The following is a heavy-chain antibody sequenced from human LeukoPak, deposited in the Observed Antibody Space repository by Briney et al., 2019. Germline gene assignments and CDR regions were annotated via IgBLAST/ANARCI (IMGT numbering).Heavy chain of an antibody. V-gene: IGHV4-31*03. CDR3: ASALWSGRTTDAFDI. Sequence: PSETLSLTCTVSGGSISSGGYYWSWIRQHPGTGLEWIGYIYYSGSTYYNPSLKSRVTISVDTSKNQFFLKLSSVTAADTAVYYCASALWSGRTTDAFDIWGQGTMVTVSS. CDR2: IYYSGST. J-gene: IGHJ3*02. CDR1: GGSISSGGYY. D-gene: IGHD3-3*01.